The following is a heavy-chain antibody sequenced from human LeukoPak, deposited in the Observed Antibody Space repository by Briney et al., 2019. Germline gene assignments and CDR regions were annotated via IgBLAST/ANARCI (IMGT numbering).Heavy chain of an antibody. CDR2: IYYSGST. D-gene: IGHD3-22*01. J-gene: IGHJ4*02. Sequence: PSETLSLTCTVSGGSISSYYWSWIRQPPGKGLEWIGYIYYSGSTNYNPSLKSRVTISVDTSKNQFSLKLSSVTAADTAVYYCARSRVHYYDSSEPRPFDYWGQGTLVTVSS. CDR1: GGSISSYY. V-gene: IGHV4-59*12. CDR3: ARSRVHYYDSSEPRPFDY.